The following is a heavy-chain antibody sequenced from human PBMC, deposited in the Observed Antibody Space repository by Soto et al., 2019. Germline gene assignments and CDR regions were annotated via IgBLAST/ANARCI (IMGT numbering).Heavy chain of an antibody. Sequence: GGSLRLSCTASGFTFGDYAMSWFRQAPGKGLEWVGFIRSKAYGGTTEYAASVKGRFTISRDDSKSIAYLQMNSLKTEDTAVYYCTRPPGFVSQKGIYYYGMDVCGQRITGTVSS. D-gene: IGHD3-10*01. CDR1: GFTFGDYA. J-gene: IGHJ6*02. CDR2: IRSKAYGGTT. V-gene: IGHV3-49*03. CDR3: TRPPGFVSQKGIYYYGMDV.